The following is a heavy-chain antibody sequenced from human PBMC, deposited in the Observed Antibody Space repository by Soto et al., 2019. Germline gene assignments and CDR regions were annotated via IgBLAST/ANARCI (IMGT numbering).Heavy chain of an antibody. V-gene: IGHV1-69*02. CDR3: ARVAAKVSWFDP. J-gene: IGHJ5*02. CDR1: GGTFSSYT. D-gene: IGHD2-15*01. Sequence: ASVKVSCKASGGTFSSYTISWVRQAPGQGLEWMGRIIPILGIANYAQKFQGRVTITADRSTSTAYMELSSLRSDDTAVYYCARVAAKVSWFDPWGQGTLVTVSS. CDR2: IIPILGIA.